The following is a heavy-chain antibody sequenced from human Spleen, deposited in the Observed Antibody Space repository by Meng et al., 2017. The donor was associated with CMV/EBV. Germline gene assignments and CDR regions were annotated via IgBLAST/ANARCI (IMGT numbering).Heavy chain of an antibody. Sequence: SETLSLTCNVSGGSISSSSNYWGWIRQPPGKGLEWIGSIYYSGSTYYNPSLKSRVTISVDTSKNQFSLKLSSVTAADTAAYYCATSSSWYHQGDFWGQGTLVTVSS. D-gene: IGHD6-13*01. CDR1: GGSISSSSNY. J-gene: IGHJ4*02. CDR3: ATSSSWYHQGDF. V-gene: IGHV4-39*07. CDR2: IYYSGST.